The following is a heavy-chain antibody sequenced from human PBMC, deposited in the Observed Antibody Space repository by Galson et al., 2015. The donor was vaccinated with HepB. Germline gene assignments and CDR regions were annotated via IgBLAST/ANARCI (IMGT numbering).Heavy chain of an antibody. Sequence: SLRLSCAASGFNFSTYTMNWVRQAPGKGLEWVSSITSSSSYIYYADSVKGRFTVSRDNAKNSLYLQMNSLGAEDTAVYYCARDREVGPSLDGFDIWGQGTRVTVSS. CDR1: GFNFSTYT. CDR2: ITSSSSYI. V-gene: IGHV3-21*01. J-gene: IGHJ3*02. D-gene: IGHD1-26*01. CDR3: ARDREVGPSLDGFDI.